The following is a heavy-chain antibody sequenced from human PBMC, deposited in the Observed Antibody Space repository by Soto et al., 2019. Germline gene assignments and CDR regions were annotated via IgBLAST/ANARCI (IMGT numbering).Heavy chain of an antibody. CDR3: AKIGWRIQTPGWFDP. D-gene: IGHD5-18*01. CDR1: GFTFSSYA. Sequence: GGSLRLSCAASGFTFSSYAMSWVRQAPGTGLEWVSAISGSGGSTYYADSVKGRFTISRDNSKNTLYLQMNSLIAEATAVYYCAKIGWRIQTPGWFDPWGQGTLVTVSS. J-gene: IGHJ5*02. CDR2: ISGSGGST. V-gene: IGHV3-23*01.